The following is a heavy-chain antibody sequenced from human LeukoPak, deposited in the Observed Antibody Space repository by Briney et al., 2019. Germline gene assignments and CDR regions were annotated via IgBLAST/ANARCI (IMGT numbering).Heavy chain of an antibody. CDR2: IRSDGAGT. CDR3: ARAQPPAD. J-gene: IGHJ4*02. V-gene: IGHV3-64*01. CDR1: GCTFSIYA. D-gene: IGHD6-13*01. Sequence: GGSLRLSCAASGCTFSIYAMHWVRQAPGKGLEYVSGIRSDGAGTYYANSVKGRFTISRDNSKNTVYLQMDRLRAEDMGAYYCARAQPPADWGQGTLVSVSS.